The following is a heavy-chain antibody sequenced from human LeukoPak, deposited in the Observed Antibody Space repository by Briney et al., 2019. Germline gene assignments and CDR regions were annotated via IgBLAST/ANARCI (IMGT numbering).Heavy chain of an antibody. CDR3: ARVVGAPFARAFDI. CDR1: GGSISSGGYS. Sequence: PSETLSLTCAVSGGSISSGGYSWSWIRQPPGKGLEWIGYIYHSGSTYYNPSLKSRVTISVDTSKNQFSLKLSSVTAADTAVYYCARVVGAPFARAFDIWGQGTMVTVSS. CDR2: IYHSGST. D-gene: IGHD1-26*01. V-gene: IGHV4-30-2*01. J-gene: IGHJ3*02.